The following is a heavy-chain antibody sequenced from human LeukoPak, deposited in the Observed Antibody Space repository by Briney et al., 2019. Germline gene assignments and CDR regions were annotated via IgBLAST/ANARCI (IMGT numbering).Heavy chain of an antibody. CDR2: ISGTGSTI. CDR3: ARGLTLTSLYSSSWYREYYYYGMDV. V-gene: IGHV3-11*01. D-gene: IGHD6-13*01. Sequence: GGSLRLSCAASGFTFSDYYMSWIRQAPGKGLEWASYISGTGSTIYYADSVKGRFTISRDNAKNSLYLQMNSLRAEDTAVYYCARGLTLTSLYSSSWYREYYYYGMDVWGQGTTVTVSS. J-gene: IGHJ6*02. CDR1: GFTFSDYY.